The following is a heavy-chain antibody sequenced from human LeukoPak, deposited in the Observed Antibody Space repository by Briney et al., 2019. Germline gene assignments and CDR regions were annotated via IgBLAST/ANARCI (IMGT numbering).Heavy chain of an antibody. Sequence: ASVKVSCKVSGYTLTELSMHWVRQAPGKGLEWMGGFDPEDGETIYAQKFQGRVTMTEDTSTDTAYMELSSLRSEDTAVYYCATGRGYSGYANYYYYYMDVWGKGTTVTVSS. J-gene: IGHJ6*03. CDR3: ATGRGYSGYANYYYYYMDV. CDR1: GYTLTELS. D-gene: IGHD5-12*01. CDR2: FDPEDGET. V-gene: IGHV1-24*01.